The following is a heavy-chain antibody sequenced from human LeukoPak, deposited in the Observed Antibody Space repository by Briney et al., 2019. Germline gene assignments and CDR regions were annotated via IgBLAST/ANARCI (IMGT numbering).Heavy chain of an antibody. D-gene: IGHD3-3*01. J-gene: IGHJ4*02. CDR3: ANLPTIFGVVITPTYGY. CDR1: GFTFSKYG. CDR2: LRYDGSNE. V-gene: IGHV3-30*02. Sequence: GGSLRLSCATSGFTFSKYGMHWVRQAPGKGLDWVAFLRYDGSNEHYANSVKGRFTISGDNSKNTLYLQMNSLRAEDTAVYYCANLPTIFGVVITPTYGYWGQGTLVTVSS.